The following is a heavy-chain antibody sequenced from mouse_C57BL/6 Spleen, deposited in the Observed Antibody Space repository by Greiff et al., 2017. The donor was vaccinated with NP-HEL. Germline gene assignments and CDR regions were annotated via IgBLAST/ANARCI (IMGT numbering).Heavy chain of an antibody. D-gene: IGHD2-3*01. J-gene: IGHJ3*01. V-gene: IGHV1-15*01. CDR3: TRGYSPAWFAY. CDR2: IDPETGGT. CDR1: GYTFTDYE. Sequence: QVQLQQSGAELVRPGASVTLSCKASGYTFTDYEMHWVKQTPVHGLEWIGAIDPETGGTAYNQKFKGKAILTADKSSSTAYMELRSLTSEDSAVYYCTRGYSPAWFAYWGQGTLVTVSA.